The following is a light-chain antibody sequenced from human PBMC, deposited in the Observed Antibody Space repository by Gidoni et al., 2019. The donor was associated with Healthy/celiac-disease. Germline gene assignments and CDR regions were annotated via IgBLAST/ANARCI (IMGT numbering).Light chain of an antibody. CDR1: SPNIGAGYD. Sequence: QSVLTQPPSVSGAPGQRVTISCTGSSPNIGAGYDVHWYQQLPGTAPKLLIYGNSNRPSGVPVRFSGSKSGTSASLAITGLQAEDEADYYCQSYDSSLSGWVFGGGTKLTVL. J-gene: IGLJ3*02. CDR3: QSYDSSLSGWV. CDR2: GNS. V-gene: IGLV1-40*01.